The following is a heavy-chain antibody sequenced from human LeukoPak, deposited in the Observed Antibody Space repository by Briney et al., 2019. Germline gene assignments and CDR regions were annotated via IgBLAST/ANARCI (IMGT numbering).Heavy chain of an antibody. CDR3: AKGGIYYGLDV. J-gene: IGHJ6*02. CDR1: GFTFSSYW. V-gene: IGHV3-23*01. CDR2: ISGNGAVT. Sequence: PGGSLRLSCAASGFTFSSYWMSWVRQAPGKGLEWVSAISGNGAVTYYADSVKGRFTISRDNSKDTLYLQMNSLRAEDTAVFYCAKGGIYYGLDVRGQGTTVTVSS. D-gene: IGHD3-3*02.